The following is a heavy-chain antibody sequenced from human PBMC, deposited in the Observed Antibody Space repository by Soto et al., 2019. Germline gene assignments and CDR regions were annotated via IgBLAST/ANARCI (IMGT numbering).Heavy chain of an antibody. CDR3: AREVITGTTSGNWFDP. Sequence: QVQLVQSGAEVKKPGSSVKVSYKASGGTFSSYAISWVRQAPGQGLEWMGGIIPIFGTANYAQKFQGRVTITADESTSTAYMELSSLRSEDTAVYYCAREVITGTTSGNWFDPWGQGTLVTVSS. J-gene: IGHJ5*02. CDR1: GGTFSSYA. V-gene: IGHV1-69*01. D-gene: IGHD1-7*01. CDR2: IIPIFGTA.